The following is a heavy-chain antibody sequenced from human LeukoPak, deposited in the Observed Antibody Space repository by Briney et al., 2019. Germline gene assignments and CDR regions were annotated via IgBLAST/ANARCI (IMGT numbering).Heavy chain of an antibody. CDR2: FHNSGTS. CDR1: DDSISDYY. D-gene: IGHD3-22*01. CDR3: ARERGYYDSSGYIEYYFDY. Sequence: SETLSLTCTVSDDSISDYYRGWIRQPPGKGLEWIGYFHNSGTSTYNPSLKSRVTISADTSKNQFSLKLSSVTAADTAVYYCARERGYYDSSGYIEYYFDYWGQGTLVTVSS. J-gene: IGHJ4*02. V-gene: IGHV4-59*01.